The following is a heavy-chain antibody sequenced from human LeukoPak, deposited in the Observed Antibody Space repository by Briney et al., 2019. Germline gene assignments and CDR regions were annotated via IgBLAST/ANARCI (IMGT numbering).Heavy chain of an antibody. V-gene: IGHV4-39*07. CDR3: ARAAPPYGIPGASRMAFDS. J-gene: IGHJ3*02. CDR2: IYYIGST. D-gene: IGHD2-2*01. Sequence: SETLSLTCIVSGGTISRRSYYWGWIRQPPGKGLEWIGNIYYIGSTFYNPSLKSRVTISVDTSKDQFSLTLTSVTAADTAVYYCARAAPPYGIPGASRMAFDSWGQGTMVTVSS. CDR1: GGTISRRSYY.